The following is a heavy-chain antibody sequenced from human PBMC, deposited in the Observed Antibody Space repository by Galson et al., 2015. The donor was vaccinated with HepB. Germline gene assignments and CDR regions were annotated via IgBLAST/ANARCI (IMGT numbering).Heavy chain of an antibody. J-gene: IGHJ3*01. CDR3: AYRQAPMYAFEF. V-gene: IGHV2-5*01. D-gene: IGHD3-10*02. CDR2: VYWNYDK. CDR1: GFSLTTGVVG. Sequence: PALEKPTQTLTLTCAFSGFSLTTGVVGVGWIRQPPGKALEWLALVYWNYDKRYSPSLKSRVTITKDTSKNQVVLTMTNMDPVDTATYYCAYRQAPMYAFEFWGQGTMVTVSS.